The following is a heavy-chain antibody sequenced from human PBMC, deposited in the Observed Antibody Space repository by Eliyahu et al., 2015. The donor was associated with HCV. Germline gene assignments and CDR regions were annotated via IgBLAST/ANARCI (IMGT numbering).Heavy chain of an antibody. CDR2: IRSKAYGGTT. J-gene: IGHJ4*02. V-gene: IGHV3-49*03. CDR3: TRDGAGPTMVRGRFDY. D-gene: IGHD3-10*01. Sequence: EVQLVESGGGLVQPGRSLRLSCTASGFTFGDYAMSWFRQAPRKGLEWVGFIRSKAYGGTTEYAASVKGRFTISRDDSKSIAYLQMNSLKTEDTAVYYCTRDGAGPTMVRGRFDYWGQGTLVTVSS. CDR1: GFTFGDYA.